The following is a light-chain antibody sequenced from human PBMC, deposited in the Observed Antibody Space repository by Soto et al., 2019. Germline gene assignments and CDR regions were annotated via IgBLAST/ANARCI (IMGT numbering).Light chain of an antibody. CDR1: SSDVGGYNY. V-gene: IGLV2-14*01. CDR2: DVS. J-gene: IGLJ2*01. CDR3: SSYTSSSTVV. Sequence: QSALTQPASVSGSPGQSITISCTGTSSDVGGYNYVSCYQQHPSKAPKLMIYDVSNRPSGVSNRFSGSKSCNTASLTISVLQAEEEADYYCSSYTSSSTVVFGGGTKVTVL.